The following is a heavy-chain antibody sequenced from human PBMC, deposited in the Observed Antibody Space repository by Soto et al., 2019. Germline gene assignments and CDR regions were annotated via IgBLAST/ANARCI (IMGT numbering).Heavy chain of an antibody. J-gene: IGHJ3*02. CDR1: GGSISSYY. D-gene: IGHD3-10*01. V-gene: IGHV4-59*08. CDR3: ARQIEMYYYGSGSSDAFDI. Sequence: SETLSLTCTVSGGSISSYYWSWIRQPPGKGLEWIGYIYYSGSTNYNPSLKSRVTISVDTSKNQFSLKLSSVTAADTAVYYCARQIEMYYYGSGSSDAFDIWGQGTMVTVSS. CDR2: IYYSGST.